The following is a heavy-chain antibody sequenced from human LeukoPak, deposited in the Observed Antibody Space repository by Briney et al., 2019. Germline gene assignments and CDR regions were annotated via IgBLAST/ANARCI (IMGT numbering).Heavy chain of an antibody. V-gene: IGHV3-23*01. Sequence: GGSLRLSCAASGFTFSSYAMSSVRQAPGKGLERVSAISGSGGSTYYADSVKGRFTISRDNSKNTLYLQMNSLRAEDTAVYYCATYAVVTACLDYWGQGTLVTVSS. CDR1: GFTFSSYA. J-gene: IGHJ4*02. D-gene: IGHD2-21*02. CDR2: ISGSGGST. CDR3: ATYAVVTACLDY.